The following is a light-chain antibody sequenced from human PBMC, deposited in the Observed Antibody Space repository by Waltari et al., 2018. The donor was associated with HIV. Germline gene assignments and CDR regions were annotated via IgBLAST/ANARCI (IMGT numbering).Light chain of an antibody. J-gene: IGKJ1*01. CDR2: GAS. CDR1: QSVSSN. Sequence: EIVMTQSPATLSVSPGERATLSCRPSQSVSSNLAWYQQKPGQAPRLLMYGASTRATGIPARFRGSGSGTEFTLTISSLQSEDFAVYYCQQYNNRPWTFGQGTTVEIK. V-gene: IGKV3D-15*01. CDR3: QQYNNRPWT.